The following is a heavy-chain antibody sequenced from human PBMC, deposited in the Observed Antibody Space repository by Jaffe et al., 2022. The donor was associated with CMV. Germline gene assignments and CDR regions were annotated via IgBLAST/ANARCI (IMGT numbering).Heavy chain of an antibody. V-gene: IGHV3-53*01. CDR1: GFTVSSNY. CDR3: ASCYYDFWSGSHYYYGMDV. J-gene: IGHJ6*02. D-gene: IGHD3-3*01. Sequence: EVQLVESGGGLIQPGGSLRLSCAASGFTVSSNYMSWVRQAPGKGLEWVSVIYSGGSTYYADSVKGRFTISRDNSKNTLYLQMNSLRAEDTAVYYCASCYYDFWSGSHYYYGMDVWGQGTTVTVSS. CDR2: IYSGGST.